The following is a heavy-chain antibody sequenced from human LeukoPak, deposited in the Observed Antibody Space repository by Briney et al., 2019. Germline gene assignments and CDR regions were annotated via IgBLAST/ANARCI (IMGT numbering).Heavy chain of an antibody. CDR3: ARGQALYYDILTGYPLFDY. J-gene: IGHJ4*02. D-gene: IGHD3-9*01. Sequence: PSETLSLTRTVSGGSISIYYWIWIRQPPGQGLGGIGYIYFCGSTNYNPSLKSRVTISVDTSKHQFSLKLSSVTAADTAVYYCARGQALYYDILTGYPLFDYWGQGTLVTVSS. CDR2: IYFCGST. CDR1: GGSISIYY. V-gene: IGHV4-59*01.